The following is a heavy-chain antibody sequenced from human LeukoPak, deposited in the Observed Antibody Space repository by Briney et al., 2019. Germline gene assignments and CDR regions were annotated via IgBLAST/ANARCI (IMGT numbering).Heavy chain of an antibody. CDR2: ISSSADST. CDR1: GFTFSSYA. V-gene: IGHV3-23*01. J-gene: IGHJ4*02. D-gene: IGHD4-23*01. Sequence: GGSLRLSCEASGFTFSSYAMSWVRQAPGKGLAWVSVISSSADSTYYADSVKGRFTISRDNYKNTLYLQMNNLRAEDTAVYYCAKPLEKYTYGGNFDYWGQGILVTVSS. CDR3: AKPLEKYTYGGNFDY.